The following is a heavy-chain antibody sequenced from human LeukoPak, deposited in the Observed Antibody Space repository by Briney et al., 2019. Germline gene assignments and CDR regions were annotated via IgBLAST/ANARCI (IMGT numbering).Heavy chain of an antibody. CDR2: ISAYNGNT. J-gene: IGHJ4*02. Sequence: ASVKVSCKASGYTFTSYGISWVRQAPGQGFEWMGWISAYNGNTNYAQKLQGRVTMTTDTSTSTAYMELRSLRSDDTAVYYCARAPYYYDSSGYPENWGQGTLVTVSS. V-gene: IGHV1-18*01. CDR3: ARAPYYYDSSGYPEN. CDR1: GYTFTSYG. D-gene: IGHD3-22*01.